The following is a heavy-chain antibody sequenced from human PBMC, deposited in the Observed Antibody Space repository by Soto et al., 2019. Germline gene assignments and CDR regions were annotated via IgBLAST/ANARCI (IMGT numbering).Heavy chain of an antibody. V-gene: IGHV3-23*01. D-gene: IGHD4-17*01. CDR2: IGGRGVST. CDR1: GFTFGNYT. CDR3: AKNLAYGDRLFDS. J-gene: IGHJ4*02. Sequence: EVQLLESGGGLVQPGGSLRLSCAASGFTFGNYTMSWVRQAPGKGLEWVSDIGGRGVSTYYADSVKGRFTISRDNSKYTLYLQMNSLRAEDTALYYCAKNLAYGDRLFDSWGQGTLVTVSS.